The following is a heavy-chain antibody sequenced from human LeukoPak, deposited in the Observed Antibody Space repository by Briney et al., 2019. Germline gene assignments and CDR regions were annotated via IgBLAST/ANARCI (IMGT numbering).Heavy chain of an antibody. CDR3: NTDLDY. J-gene: IGHJ4*02. CDR2: IKTKDEGGAI. Sequence: PGGSLRLSCAGSGLIFSDVWMSWVRQAPGKGLEWVARIKTKDEGGAIDYAASVQGRFTISRDDSEKMLYLQMDSLKIEDTAVYYCNTDLDYWGRGTLVTVSS. CDR1: GLIFSDVW. V-gene: IGHV3-15*01.